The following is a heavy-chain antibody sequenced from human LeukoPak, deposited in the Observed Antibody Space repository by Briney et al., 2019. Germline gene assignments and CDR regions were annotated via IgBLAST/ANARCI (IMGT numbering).Heavy chain of an antibody. CDR2: INHSGNT. CDR1: GGSFSGYY. Sequence: SETLSLTCVVYGGSFSGYYWSWIRQPPGQGLEWIAEINHSGNTNYNPSLKSRVTISVDTSKNQFSLKLSSVTAADTAVYYCAREDGVPSLDYWGQGTLVTVSS. V-gene: IGHV4-34*01. CDR3: AREDGVPSLDY. J-gene: IGHJ4*02. D-gene: IGHD2-15*01.